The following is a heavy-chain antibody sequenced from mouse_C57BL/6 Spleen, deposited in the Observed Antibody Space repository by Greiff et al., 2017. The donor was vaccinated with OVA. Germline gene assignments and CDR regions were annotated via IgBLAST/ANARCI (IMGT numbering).Heavy chain of an antibody. V-gene: IGHV3-6*01. CDR1: GYSITSGYY. CDR3: ARGKGEAWYFDV. Sequence: ESGPGLVKPSQSLSLTCSVTGYSITSGYYWNWIRQFPGNKLEWMGYISYDGSNNYNPSLKNRISITRDTSKNQFFLKLNSVTTEDTATYYCARGKGEAWYFDVWGTGTTVTVSS. CDR2: ISYDGSN. J-gene: IGHJ1*03.